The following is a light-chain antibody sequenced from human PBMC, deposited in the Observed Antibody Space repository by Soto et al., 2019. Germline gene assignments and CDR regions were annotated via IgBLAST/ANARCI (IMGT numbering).Light chain of an antibody. CDR1: QSVSSK. V-gene: IGKV3D-15*01. Sequence: EMVMTQSPATLSVSPGERVTLSCRASQSVSSKLVWYQRKAGQTPRLLIFGASSRATGIPARFSGSGSGTDFTLTISSLQPEDFAAYYCQQRYSTPPTFGGGTKVDIK. CDR2: GAS. CDR3: QQRYSTPPT. J-gene: IGKJ4*01.